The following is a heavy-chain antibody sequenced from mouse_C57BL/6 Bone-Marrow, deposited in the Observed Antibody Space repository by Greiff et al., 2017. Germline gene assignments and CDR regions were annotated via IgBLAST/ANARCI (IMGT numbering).Heavy chain of an antibody. CDR2: IDPSDSYT. CDR1: GYTFTSYW. Sequence: QVQLQQPGAELVMPGASVKLSCKASGYTFTSYWMHWVKQRPGQGLEWIGEIDPSDSYTNYNQKFKGKSTLTVDKSSSTAYMQLSSLTSDDSAVYYCARSPGSDDYYPYWGQGTTLTVSS. J-gene: IGHJ2*01. CDR3: ARSPGSDDYYPY. V-gene: IGHV1-69*01. D-gene: IGHD2-3*01.